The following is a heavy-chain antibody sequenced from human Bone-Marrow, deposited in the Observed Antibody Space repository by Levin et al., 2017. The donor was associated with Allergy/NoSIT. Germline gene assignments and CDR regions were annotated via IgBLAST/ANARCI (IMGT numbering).Heavy chain of an antibody. CDR3: ARDLRECSGGSCDSYYGMDV. CDR1: GFTFDDYD. CDR2: INWNGGYI. V-gene: IGHV3-20*04. J-gene: IGHJ6*02. Sequence: GESLKISCAASGFTFDDYDMSWVRQAPGKGLEWVSGINWNGGYIAYADSVKGRFTISRDNAKNSLCLQMNSLRAEDTALYYCARDLRECSGGSCDSYYGMDVWGQGTTVTVSS. D-gene: IGHD2-15*01.